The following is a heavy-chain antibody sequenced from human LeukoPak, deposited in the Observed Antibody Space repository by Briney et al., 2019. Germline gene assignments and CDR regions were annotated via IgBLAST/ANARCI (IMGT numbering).Heavy chain of an antibody. CDR1: GGSFSGYY. V-gene: IGHV4-34*01. CDR2: INHSGST. CDR3: ARGLKYAAYYYDSSGYYYFDY. J-gene: IGHJ4*02. Sequence: PSETLSLTCAVYGGSFSGYYWSWIRQPPGKGLEWIGEINHSGSTNYNPSLKSRVTISVVTSKNQFSLKLSSVTAADTAVYYCARGLKYAAYYYDSSGYYYFDYWGQGTLVTVSS. D-gene: IGHD3-22*01.